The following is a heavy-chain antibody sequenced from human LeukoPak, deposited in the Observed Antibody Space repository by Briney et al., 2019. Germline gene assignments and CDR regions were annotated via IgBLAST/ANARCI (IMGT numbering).Heavy chain of an antibody. CDR1: RFTFCSFS. J-gene: IGHJ4*02. CDR2: ISSRSSYI. V-gene: IGHV3-21*01. Sequence: PGGTLRLSPAASRFTFCSFSMNCDPPAPGKERKWGTSISSRSSYIYYAHTVKGRFTISRDNAKNTLYLQMNRLRADDTAVYYCARGSSTHGEYYFDYWGQGTLVTVSS. D-gene: IGHD2-2*01. CDR3: ARGSSTHGEYYFDY.